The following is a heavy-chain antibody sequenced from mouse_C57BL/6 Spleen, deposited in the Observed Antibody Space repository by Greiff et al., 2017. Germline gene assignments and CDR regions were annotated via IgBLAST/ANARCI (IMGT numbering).Heavy chain of an antibody. J-gene: IGHJ2*01. V-gene: IGHV1-81*01. Sequence: QVQLQQSGAELARPGASVKLSCKASGYTFTSYGISWVKQRTGQGLEWIGEIYPRSGNTYYNEKFKGKATLTADKSSSTAYMELRSLTSEDSAVYFCARWAPLYDGYYETYYFDYWGQGTTLTVSS. D-gene: IGHD2-3*01. CDR1: GYTFTSYG. CDR3: ARWAPLYDGYYETYYFDY. CDR2: IYPRSGNT.